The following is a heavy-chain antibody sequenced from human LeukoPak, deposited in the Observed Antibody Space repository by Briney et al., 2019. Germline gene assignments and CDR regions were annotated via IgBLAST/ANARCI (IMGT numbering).Heavy chain of an antibody. CDR1: GFAFNNYA. V-gene: IGHV3-48*01. CDR2: ISAISNTM. Sequence: PGGSLRLSCAASGFAFNNYAMTWVRQAPGKGLEWVSYISAISNTMYYADSVKGRFTISRDNAKSSLFLQMNSLRAEDTAVYYCASLTTVNPPGYFDYWGQGTLVIVSS. D-gene: IGHD4-17*01. CDR3: ASLTTVNPPGYFDY. J-gene: IGHJ4*02.